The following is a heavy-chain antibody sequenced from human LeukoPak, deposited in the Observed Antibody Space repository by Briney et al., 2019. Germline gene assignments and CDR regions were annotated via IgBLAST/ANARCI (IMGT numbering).Heavy chain of an antibody. D-gene: IGHD3-22*01. CDR1: DFSVGSNY. V-gene: IGHV3-23*01. J-gene: IGHJ4*02. Sequence: GGSLRLSCAASDFSVGSNYMTWVRQAPGKGLEWVSTVSGSASATYYADSVKGRFTISRDNSKNTLYLQMNSLRADDTAVYYCARDLYRIVVVPHYFDYWGQGTLVTVSS. CDR2: VSGSASAT. CDR3: ARDLYRIVVVPHYFDY.